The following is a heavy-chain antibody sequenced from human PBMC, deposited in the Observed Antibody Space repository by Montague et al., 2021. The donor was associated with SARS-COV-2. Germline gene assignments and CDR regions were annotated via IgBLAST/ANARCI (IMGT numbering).Heavy chain of an antibody. J-gene: IGHJ6*02. CDR3: ASGKYYDFWSGYYSHDYVSGMDV. CDR2: IHTSGST. Sequence: SETLSLTCTVSGGSISSYYWSWIRQSAGKGLKWIGRIHTSGSTDXSPSLNSRVTMSVDTSKNQFSLKLSSVTAADTAVYYCASGKYYDFWSGYYSHDYVSGMDVWGQGTTVTVSS. CDR1: GGSISSYY. D-gene: IGHD3-3*01. V-gene: IGHV4-4*07.